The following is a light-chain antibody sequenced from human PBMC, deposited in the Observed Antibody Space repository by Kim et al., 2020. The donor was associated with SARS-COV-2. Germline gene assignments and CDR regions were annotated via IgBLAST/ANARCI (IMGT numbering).Light chain of an antibody. Sequence: PGKGTTPSRRGRQSGSSNYLAWYQQKPGEAPRLLMYHTSTRATGIPGRISSSGSGTDFTLTISRQQPEDVAVYCCQQGGNAPLTFGQGTKVDIK. V-gene: IGKV3-20*01. CDR3: QQGGNAPLT. J-gene: IGKJ1*01. CDR1: QSGSSNY. CDR2: HTS.